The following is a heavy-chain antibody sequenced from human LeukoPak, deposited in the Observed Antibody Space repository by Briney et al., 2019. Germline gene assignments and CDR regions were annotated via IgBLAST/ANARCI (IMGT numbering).Heavy chain of an antibody. CDR1: GFTFSSYA. CDR2: ISGSGGTT. CDR3: ARDRPFYDVLTGYHQGWFDP. Sequence: GGSLRLSCAASGFTFSSYAMSWVRQAPGKGLEWVSDISGSGGTTYYADSVKGRFTISRDNSKNTLYLQMNSLRAEDTAVYYSARDRPFYDVLTGYHQGWFDPWGQGTLVTVSS. V-gene: IGHV3-23*01. J-gene: IGHJ5*02. D-gene: IGHD3-9*01.